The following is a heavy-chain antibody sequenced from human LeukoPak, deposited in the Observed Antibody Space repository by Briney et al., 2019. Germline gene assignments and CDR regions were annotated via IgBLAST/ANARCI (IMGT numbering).Heavy chain of an antibody. CDR3: ARDLPSDGSGWSGGDY. D-gene: IGHD6-19*01. CDR1: GYTFTSYY. V-gene: IGHV1-46*01. CDR2: INPSGGST. J-gene: IGHJ4*02. Sequence: ASVKVSCKASGYTFTSYYMHWVRQAPGQGLEWMGIINPSGGSTSCAQKFQGRVTMTRDTSTSTVYMELSSLRSEDTAVYYCARDLPSDGSGWSGGDYWGQGTLVTVSS.